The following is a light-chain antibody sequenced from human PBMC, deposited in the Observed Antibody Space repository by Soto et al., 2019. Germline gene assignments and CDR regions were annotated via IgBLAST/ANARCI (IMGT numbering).Light chain of an antibody. J-gene: IGLJ1*01. Sequence: QSALTQPASVSGSPGQSITISCTGISSDLVSWYQRHPGKAPKLLIYDLYNRPSGVSNRFSGSKSGNTASLTISGLQAEDEADYDCTSYTTTSTLVFGTGTKVTVL. CDR2: DLY. V-gene: IGLV2-14*03. CDR3: TSYTTTSTLV. CDR1: SSDL.